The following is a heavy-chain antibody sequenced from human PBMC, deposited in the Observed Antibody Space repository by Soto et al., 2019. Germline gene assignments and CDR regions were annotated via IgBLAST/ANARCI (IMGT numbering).Heavy chain of an antibody. Sequence: QVQLVESGGGVVQPGRSLRLSCAASGFTFSSYGMHWVRQAPGKGLEWVAVISYDGSNKYYADSVKGRFTISRDNSKNTLYLQMNSGRAEDTAVYYCAKDYYEFWSGYYAGCMDVSGQGTTVTDSS. D-gene: IGHD3-3*01. CDR2: ISYDGSNK. V-gene: IGHV3-30*18. J-gene: IGHJ6*02. CDR1: GFTFSSYG. CDR3: AKDYYEFWSGYYAGCMDV.